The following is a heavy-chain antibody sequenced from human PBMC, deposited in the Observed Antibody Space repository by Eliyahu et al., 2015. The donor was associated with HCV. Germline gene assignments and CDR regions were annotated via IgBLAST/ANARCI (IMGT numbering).Heavy chain of an antibody. V-gene: IGHV4-30-2*01. CDR2: IYHTGTT. CDR3: ARAYDYYFDY. Sequence: QLQLQESGSGLVKPSQTLSLTCAVSGGSIISGAYSWSWIRQPPGKGLEWIGFIYHTGTTYYNPSLKSRVTISVDKSENQFSLTLSSVTAADTAVYYCARAYDYYFDYWGQGALVTVSP. CDR1: GGSIISGAYS. D-gene: IGHD3-16*01. J-gene: IGHJ4*02.